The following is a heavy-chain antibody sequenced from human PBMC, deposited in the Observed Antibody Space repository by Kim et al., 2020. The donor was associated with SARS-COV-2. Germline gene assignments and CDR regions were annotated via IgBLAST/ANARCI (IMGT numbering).Heavy chain of an antibody. D-gene: IGHD1-26*01. CDR1: GGSVGSGAYY. CDR2: IYHSAST. V-gene: IGHV4-31*03. CDR3: ASGPQWELLDY. Sequence: SETLSLTCTVSGGSVGSGAYYWTWIRQHPGKGLEWIGYIYHSASTYYNPSLKSRVTMSLDKSKNQFSLNLSSVTAADTAVYYCASGPQWELLDYWGQGIL. J-gene: IGHJ4*02.